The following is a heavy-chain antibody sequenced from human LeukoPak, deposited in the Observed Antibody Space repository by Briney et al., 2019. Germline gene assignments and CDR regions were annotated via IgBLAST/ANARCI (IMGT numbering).Heavy chain of an antibody. CDR3: ARLDMSTIRIDF. D-gene: IGHD5-24*01. CDR1: GGSLNDYF. V-gene: IGHV4-34*01. Sequence: SETLSLTCGVHGGSLNDYFWTWIRQPPGKGLEWIGEINHVGGTNYSPPLKSRVTISVDTSKNQFSLKLSSVTAADSAVYYCARLDMSTIRIDFWGQGTVVTVSS. CDR2: INHVGGT. J-gene: IGHJ4*02.